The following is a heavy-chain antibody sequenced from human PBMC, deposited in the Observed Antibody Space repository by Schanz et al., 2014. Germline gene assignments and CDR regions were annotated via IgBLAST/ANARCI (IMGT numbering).Heavy chain of an antibody. CDR1: GYTFTSHG. Sequence: QVQLVQSGAEVKKPGASVKVSCKASGYTFTSHGISWVRQAPGQGLEWLGWISGSNGNTNYTQKFQGRVTMTIDPYTSTAYMELRSLRSDDTAVYYCARGGYSSGWYDRDIAHFDYWGQGSLVTVSS. J-gene: IGHJ4*02. D-gene: IGHD6-19*01. V-gene: IGHV1-18*01. CDR2: ISGSNGNT. CDR3: ARGGYSSGWYDRDIAHFDY.